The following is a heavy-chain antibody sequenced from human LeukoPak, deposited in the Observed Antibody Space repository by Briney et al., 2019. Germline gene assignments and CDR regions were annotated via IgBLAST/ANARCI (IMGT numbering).Heavy chain of an antibody. CDR1: GGSFSGYY. Sequence: SETLSLTCAVYGGSFSGYYWSWIRQPPGKGLEGIGEINHSGSTNYNPSLKSRVTISVDTSKNQVSLKLSSVTAADTAVYYCARGVGGGLYYFDYWGQGTLVTVSS. V-gene: IGHV4-34*01. D-gene: IGHD3-16*01. CDR3: ARGVGGGLYYFDY. CDR2: INHSGST. J-gene: IGHJ4*02.